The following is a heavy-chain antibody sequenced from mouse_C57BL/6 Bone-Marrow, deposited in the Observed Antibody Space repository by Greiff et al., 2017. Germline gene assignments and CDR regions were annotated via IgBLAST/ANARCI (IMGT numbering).Heavy chain of an antibody. CDR3: AREYYYGGGVDY. J-gene: IGHJ2*01. CDR1: GFTFSSYA. D-gene: IGHD1-1*01. V-gene: IGHV5-4*01. Sequence: DVRLVESGGGLVKPGGSLKLSCAASGFTFSSYAMSWVRQTPDKRLEWVATISDGGSYTYYPDNVKGRFTISRDNAYNNLYLQMSHLKSEDTAMYYCAREYYYGGGVDYWGQGTTLTVSS. CDR2: ISDGGSYT.